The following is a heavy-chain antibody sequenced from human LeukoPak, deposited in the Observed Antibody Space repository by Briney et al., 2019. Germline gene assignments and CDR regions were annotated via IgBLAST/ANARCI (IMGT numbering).Heavy chain of an antibody. V-gene: IGHV4-30-4*01. Sequence: PSETLSLTCTVAGGSISSGDYYLRWIRQPPREGLEWIGYIYYSGSTYYNPSLKSRVTTSVDTSKNQFSLKLSSGTAADTAVYYCALEGGYEDYWGQGTLVTVSP. CDR3: ALEGGYEDY. CDR1: GGSISSGDYY. CDR2: IYYSGST. J-gene: IGHJ4*02. D-gene: IGHD5-12*01.